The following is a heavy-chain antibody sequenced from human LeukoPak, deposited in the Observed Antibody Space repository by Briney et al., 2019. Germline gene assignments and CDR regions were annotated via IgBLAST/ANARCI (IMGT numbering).Heavy chain of an antibody. V-gene: IGHV4-59*12. Sequence: SETLSLTCTVSGGSISSYYWSWIRQPPGKGLEWIGYIYYSGSTNYNPSLKSRVTISVDTSKNQFSLKLTSVTAADSAVYYCARFNLYGSGPLASHFDYWGQGTLVTVSS. CDR3: ARFNLYGSGPLASHFDY. D-gene: IGHD3-10*01. CDR2: IYYSGST. J-gene: IGHJ4*02. CDR1: GGSISSYY.